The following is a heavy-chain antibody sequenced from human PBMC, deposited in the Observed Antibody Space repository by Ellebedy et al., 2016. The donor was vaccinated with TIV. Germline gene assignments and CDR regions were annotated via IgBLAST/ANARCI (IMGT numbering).Heavy chain of an antibody. CDR1: GFTFSDHY. V-gene: IGHV3-72*01. Sequence: PGGSLRLSCAASGFTFSDHYMDWVRQAPGKGLEWVGRSRNTPNSYTTEYAASVKGRVTISRDDSENSLYLQMNSLKTEDTAVYYCARGGEYSGSSYQYWGQGTLVTVSS. D-gene: IGHD1-26*01. CDR3: ARGGEYSGSSYQY. J-gene: IGHJ1*01. CDR2: SRNTPNSYTT.